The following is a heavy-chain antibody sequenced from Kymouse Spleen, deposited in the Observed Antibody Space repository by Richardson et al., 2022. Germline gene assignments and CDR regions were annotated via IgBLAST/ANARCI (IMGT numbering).Heavy chain of an antibody. V-gene: IGHV4-34*01. J-gene: IGHJ6*02. Sequence: QVQLQQWGAGLLKPSETLSLTCAVYGGSFSGYYWSWIRQPPGKGLEWIGEINHSGSTNYNPSLKSRVTISVDTSKNQFSLKLSSVTAADTAVYYCARVRLELRVPYGMDVWGQGTTVTVSS. CDR3: ARVRLELRVPYGMDV. CDR1: GGSFSGYY. CDR2: INHSGST. D-gene: IGHD1-7*01.